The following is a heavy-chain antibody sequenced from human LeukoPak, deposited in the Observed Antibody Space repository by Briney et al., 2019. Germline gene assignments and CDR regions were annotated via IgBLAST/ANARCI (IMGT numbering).Heavy chain of an antibody. D-gene: IGHD2-15*01. J-gene: IGHJ4*02. CDR1: GFTFSSYA. Sequence: GGSLRLSCAASGFTFSSYAKSWVRQAPGKGLEWVSAISGSGGSTYYADSVKGRFTISRDNSKNTLYLQMNSLRAEDTAVYYCAKNRVCSGGSCYFEFHDYWGQGTLVTVSS. CDR3: AKNRVCSGGSCYFEFHDY. CDR2: ISGSGGST. V-gene: IGHV3-23*01.